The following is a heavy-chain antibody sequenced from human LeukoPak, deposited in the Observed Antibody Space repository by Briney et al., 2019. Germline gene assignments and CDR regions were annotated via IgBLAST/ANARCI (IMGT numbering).Heavy chain of an antibody. D-gene: IGHD4-17*01. J-gene: IGHJ4*02. V-gene: IGHV3-7*01. CDR3: AKGSNSGYGDLLYFDY. Sequence: PGGSLRLSCAASGFTFSSYWMSWVRQAPGKGLEWVANIKQDGSEKYYVDSVKGRFTISRDNSKNTLYLQMNSLRAEDTAVYYCAKGSNSGYGDLLYFDYWGQGTLVTVSS. CDR2: IKQDGSEK. CDR1: GFTFSSYW.